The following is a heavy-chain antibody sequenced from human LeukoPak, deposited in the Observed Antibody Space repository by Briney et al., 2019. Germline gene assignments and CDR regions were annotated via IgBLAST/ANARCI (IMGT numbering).Heavy chain of an antibody. J-gene: IGHJ3*02. CDR2: IFYSGST. V-gene: IGHV4-59*12. CDR1: GGSISIYY. CDR3: ARRALRYFDWLLRDAFDI. Sequence: PSETLSLTCTVSGGSISIYYWTWIRQPPGKGLEWIGYIFYSGSTNYNPSLKSRVTISVDTSKNQFSLKLSSVTAADTAVYYCARRALRYFDWLLRDAFDIWGQGTMVTVSS. D-gene: IGHD3-9*01.